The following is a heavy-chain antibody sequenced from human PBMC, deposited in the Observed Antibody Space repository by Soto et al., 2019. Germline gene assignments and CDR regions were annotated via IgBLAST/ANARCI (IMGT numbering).Heavy chain of an antibody. Sequence: SHTCSVAEGCISSYYWSCIRKHPGKGLEWIGYIYYFGSTNYNYNPSLKSRVTISVDTSKNQFSLKLSSVTAADTAVYYCARHSPDSDWLSPFDYWGQGTLVTVSS. J-gene: IGHJ4*02. V-gene: IGHV4-59*08. CDR1: EGCISSYY. CDR3: ARHSPDSDWLSPFDY. D-gene: IGHD3-9*01. CDR2: IYYFGST.